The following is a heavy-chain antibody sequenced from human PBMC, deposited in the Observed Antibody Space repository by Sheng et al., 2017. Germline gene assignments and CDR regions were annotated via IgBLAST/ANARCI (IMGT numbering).Heavy chain of an antibody. CDR2: ISGYNGNT. CDR3: ARAPGDSVLCYFDY. D-gene: IGHD2-21*02. J-gene: IGHJ4*02. V-gene: IGHV1-18*01. CDR1: GYTFTNFG. Sequence: QVQLVQSGTEVKKPGASMKVSCKASGYTFTNFGINWVRQAPGQGLEWMGWISGYNGNTNYAQKLQGRVTMTTDTSTSTAYMELRSLTSDDTAVYYCARAPGDSVLCYFDYWGQGTLVTVSS.